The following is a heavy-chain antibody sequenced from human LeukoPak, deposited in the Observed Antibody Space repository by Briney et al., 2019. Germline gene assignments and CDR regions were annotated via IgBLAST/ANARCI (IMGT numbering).Heavy chain of an antibody. V-gene: IGHV3-9*01. CDR3: VREAAATLFDY. CDR1: GFTFDDYA. Sequence: GRSLRLSCAASGFTFDDYAMHWVRQAPGKGLEWVSGISWNSGSIGYADSVKGRFTISRDNAKNSLYLQMNSLRAEDTAVYYCVREAAATLFDYWGQGTLVTVSS. CDR2: ISWNSGSI. J-gene: IGHJ4*02. D-gene: IGHD1-26*01.